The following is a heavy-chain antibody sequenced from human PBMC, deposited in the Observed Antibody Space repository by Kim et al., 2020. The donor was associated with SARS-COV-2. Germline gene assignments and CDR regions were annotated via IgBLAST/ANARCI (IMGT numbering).Heavy chain of an antibody. J-gene: IGHJ4*02. V-gene: IGHV4-31*03. CDR1: GGSISSGGYY. Sequence: SETLSLTCTVSGGSISSGGYYWSWIRQHPGKGLEWIGYIYYSGSTYYNPSLKSRVTISVDTSKNQFSLKLSSVTAADTAVYYCARATYYYDSSGHPNFDYWGQGTLVTVSS. D-gene: IGHD3-22*01. CDR3: ARATYYYDSSGHPNFDY. CDR2: IYYSGST.